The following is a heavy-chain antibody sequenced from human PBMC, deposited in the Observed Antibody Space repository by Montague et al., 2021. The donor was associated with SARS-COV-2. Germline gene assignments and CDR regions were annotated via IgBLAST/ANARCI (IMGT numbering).Heavy chain of an antibody. CDR2: VSGSAGNT. CDR3: ARSGGILHFRASLAQLSD. CDR1: GFTFRNYA. V-gene: IGHV3-23*01. J-gene: IGHJ4*02. Sequence: SLRLSCAASGFTFRNYAMNWVRQAPGKGLEWVSTVSGSAGNTYYADSVRGRFTVSRDNSKDTLFLQMNSLRTEDTAVYLCARSGGILHFRASLAQLSDWGQGVLVTVSS. D-gene: IGHD1-14*01.